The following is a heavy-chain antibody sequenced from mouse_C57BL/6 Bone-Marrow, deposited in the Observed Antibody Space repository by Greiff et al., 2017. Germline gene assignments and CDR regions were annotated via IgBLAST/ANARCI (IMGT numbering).Heavy chain of an antibody. V-gene: IGHV5-4*01. Sequence: EVQVVESGGGLVKPGGSLKLSCAASGFTFSSYAMSWVRQTPEKRLEWVATISDGGSYTYYPDNVKGRFTISRDNNKNNLYLQMSHLKSEDTALXYCARGWLLRGAYWGQGTLVTVSA. D-gene: IGHD2-3*01. CDR1: GFTFSSYA. CDR3: ARGWLLRGAY. CDR2: ISDGGSYT. J-gene: IGHJ3*01.